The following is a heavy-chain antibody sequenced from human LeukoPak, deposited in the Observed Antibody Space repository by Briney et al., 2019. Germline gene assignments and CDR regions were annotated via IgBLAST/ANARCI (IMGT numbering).Heavy chain of an antibody. D-gene: IGHD3-22*01. CDR1: GYTLPRYC. CDR3: ARGYYYDSSGYHLGY. CDR2: INPNRGGT. V-gene: IGHV1-2*02. Sequence: SVKVSCKASGYTLPRYCVQGVRQAPGQGLEWMGWINPNRGGTNHTQELQGRGTMTRDTSIITAYMELSSLTSDDTAVYYCARGYYYDSSGYHLGYWGQGTLVTVSS. J-gene: IGHJ4*02.